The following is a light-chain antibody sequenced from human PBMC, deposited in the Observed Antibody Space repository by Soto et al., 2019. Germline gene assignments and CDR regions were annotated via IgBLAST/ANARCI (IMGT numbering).Light chain of an antibody. CDR1: QSVGSN. Sequence: EIVMTQSPATLSVSPGERATLSCRASQSVGSNLAWYQQKPGQAPRLLIYGASTRATGIPARFSGSGSGTKLTLIISSLQSEDFAIYFCQQYNNWPPDRTFGQGTKVEIK. J-gene: IGKJ1*01. V-gene: IGKV3-15*01. CDR3: QQYNNWPPDRT. CDR2: GAS.